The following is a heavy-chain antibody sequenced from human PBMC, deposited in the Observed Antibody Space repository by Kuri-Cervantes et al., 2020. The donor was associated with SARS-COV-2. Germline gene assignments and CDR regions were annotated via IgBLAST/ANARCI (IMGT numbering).Heavy chain of an antibody. J-gene: IGHJ4*02. CDR3: AKVGVATLSGDRHPVGY. V-gene: IGHV3-7*01. D-gene: IGHD3-3*01. CDR1: GFSFSSYW. Sequence: GESLKISCAASGFSFSSYWMSWVRQAPGKGLEWVANIKQDGSEKYYVDSVKGRFTISRDNAKNSLYLQMNSLRAEDTAVYYCAKVGVATLSGDRHPVGYWGQGTLVTVSS. CDR2: IKQDGSEK.